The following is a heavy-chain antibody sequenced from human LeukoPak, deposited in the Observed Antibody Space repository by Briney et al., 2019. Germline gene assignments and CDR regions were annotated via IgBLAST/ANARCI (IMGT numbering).Heavy chain of an antibody. CDR3: ARVKGKPTARLYGSGSRNWFDP. Sequence: SETLSLTCTVSGYSISSGYYWGWIRQPPGKGLEWIGSNYHSGSTYYNPSLKSRVTISVDTSKNQFSLKLSSVTAADTAVYYCARVKGKPTARLYGSGSRNWFDPWGQGTLVTVSS. D-gene: IGHD3-10*01. V-gene: IGHV4-38-2*02. CDR1: GYSISSGYY. CDR2: NYHSGST. J-gene: IGHJ5*02.